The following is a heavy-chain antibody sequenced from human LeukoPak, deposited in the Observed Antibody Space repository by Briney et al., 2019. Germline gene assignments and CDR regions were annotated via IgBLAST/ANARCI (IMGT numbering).Heavy chain of an antibody. CDR1: GGSISSYY. V-gene: IGHV4-59*01. CDR3: ARAASPYYYDSSGYYYFDY. D-gene: IGHD3-22*01. J-gene: IGHJ4*02. Sequence: SETPSLTCTVSGGSISSYYWSWIRQPPGKGLEWIGYIYYSGSTNYNPSLKSRVTISVDTSKSQFSLKLSSVTAADTAVYYCARAASPYYYDSSGYYYFDYWGQGTLVTVSS. CDR2: IYYSGST.